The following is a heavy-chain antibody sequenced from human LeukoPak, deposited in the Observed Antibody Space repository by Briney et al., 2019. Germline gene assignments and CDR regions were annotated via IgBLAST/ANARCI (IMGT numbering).Heavy chain of an antibody. D-gene: IGHD2-2*01. J-gene: IGHJ6*03. CDR3: ARGGVVVPAAIGSYYMDV. CDR1: GGSISSYY. V-gene: IGHV4-59*01. Sequence: PSETLSLTCTVSGGSISSYYWSWIRQPPGKGLEWIGYICYSGSTNYNPSLKSRVTISVDTSKNQFSLKLSSVTAADTAVYYCARGGVVVPAAIGSYYMDVWGKGTTVTVSS. CDR2: ICYSGST.